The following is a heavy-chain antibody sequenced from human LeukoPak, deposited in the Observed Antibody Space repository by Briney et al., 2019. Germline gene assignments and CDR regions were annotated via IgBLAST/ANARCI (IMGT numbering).Heavy chain of an antibody. CDR1: GGSISSSSYY. CDR2: IYYSGST. Sequence: SQTLSLTCTVPGGSISSSSYYWGWIRQPPGKGLEWIGSIYYSGSTYYNPSLKSRVTISVDTSKNQFSLKLSSVTAADTAVYYCAISPYSSSWYSNYYYYGMDVWGQGTTVTVSS. CDR3: AISPYSSSWYSNYYYYGMDV. D-gene: IGHD6-13*01. J-gene: IGHJ6*02. V-gene: IGHV4-39*01.